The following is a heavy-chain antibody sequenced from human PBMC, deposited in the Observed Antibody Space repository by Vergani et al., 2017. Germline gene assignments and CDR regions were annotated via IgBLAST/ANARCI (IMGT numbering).Heavy chain of an antibody. Sequence: QVQLQESGPGLVKPSQTLSLTCTVSGGSINSHNYYWSWIRQPAGKGLEWIGRIHTSGSTNYNPSLKSPVTMSEETSKNQFSLILTSVTAADTSVYFCGRGSCLGGFCYKPLFDYWGQGSLVTVSS. D-gene: IGHD2-15*01. V-gene: IGHV4-61*02. CDR1: GGSINSHNYY. CDR2: IHTSGST. J-gene: IGHJ4*02. CDR3: GRGSCLGGFCYKPLFDY.